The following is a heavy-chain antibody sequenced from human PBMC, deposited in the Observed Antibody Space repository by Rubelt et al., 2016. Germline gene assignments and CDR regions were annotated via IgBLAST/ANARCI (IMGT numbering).Heavy chain of an antibody. D-gene: IGHD5-24*01. J-gene: IGHJ4*02. CDR1: GGTFSSYA. CDR2: IIPILGIA. CDR3: ARDGYNDIWGFFDY. Sequence: VQLVQSGAEVKKPGSSVKVSCKASGGTFSSYAISWVRQAPGQGREWMGRIIPILGIANYAQKFQGRVTITADKSTSTAYMELSSLRSEDTAVYYCARDGYNDIWGFFDYWGQGTLVTVSS. V-gene: IGHV1-69*04.